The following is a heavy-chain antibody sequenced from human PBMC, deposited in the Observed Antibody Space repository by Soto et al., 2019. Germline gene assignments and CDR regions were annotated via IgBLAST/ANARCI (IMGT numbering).Heavy chain of an antibody. J-gene: IGHJ6*02. CDR1: GFTFSDYG. Sequence: EVQLLESGGGLIQPGGSLRLSCAGSGFTFSDYGMNWVRQAPGKGLEWVSGLTWGGSAYYAESVRGRFTISRDNSKSILYVQMNSLRVEDTAVYYCAKERTSSTYDGMDVWGQGTPVNVSS. V-gene: IGHV3-23*01. CDR3: AKERTSSTYDGMDV. D-gene: IGHD6-6*01. CDR2: LTWGGSA.